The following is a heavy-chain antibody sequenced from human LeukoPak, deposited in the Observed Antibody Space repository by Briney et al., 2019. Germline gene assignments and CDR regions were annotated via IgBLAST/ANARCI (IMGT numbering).Heavy chain of an antibody. CDR1: GFTFSSYA. Sequence: PGGSLGLSCAASGFTFSSYAMSWVRQAPGKGLEWVSAISGSGGSTYYADSVKGRFTISRDNAKNTLYLQMSSLRAEDTAVYYCARDTGEYYFDYWGQGTLVTVSS. CDR2: ISGSGGST. CDR3: ARDTGEYYFDY. J-gene: IGHJ4*02. V-gene: IGHV3-23*01. D-gene: IGHD7-27*01.